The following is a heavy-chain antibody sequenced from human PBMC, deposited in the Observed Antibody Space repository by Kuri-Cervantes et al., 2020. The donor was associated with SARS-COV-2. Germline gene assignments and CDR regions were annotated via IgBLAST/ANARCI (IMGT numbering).Heavy chain of an antibody. CDR1: GYSFTSYW. Sequence: KVSCKGSGYSFTSYWISWGRQMPGKGLEWMGRIDPSDSYTNYSPSFQGHVTISADKSISTAYLQWSSLKASDTAMYYCASNYYGSGKWGQGTLVTVSS. D-gene: IGHD3-10*01. V-gene: IGHV5-10-1*01. CDR3: ASNYYGSGK. J-gene: IGHJ4*02. CDR2: IDPSDSYT.